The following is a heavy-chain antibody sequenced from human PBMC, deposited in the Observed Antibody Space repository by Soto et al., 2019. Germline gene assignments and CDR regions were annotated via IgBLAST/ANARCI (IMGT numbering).Heavy chain of an antibody. CDR3: ATDSSSWSAFDY. Sequence: GGSLRLSCAASGFTFSSYAMHWVRQAPGKGLEWVAVISYDGSNKYYADSVKGRFTISRDNSKNTLYLQMNSLRAEDTAVYYCATDSSSWSAFDYWGQGTLVTVSS. CDR1: GFTFSSYA. D-gene: IGHD6-13*01. V-gene: IGHV3-30-3*01. J-gene: IGHJ4*02. CDR2: ISYDGSNK.